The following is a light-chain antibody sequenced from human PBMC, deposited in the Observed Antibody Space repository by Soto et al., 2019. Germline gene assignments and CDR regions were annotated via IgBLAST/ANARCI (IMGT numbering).Light chain of an antibody. CDR2: GNT. J-gene: IGLJ1*01. CDR3: QSYYSTLPAHV. V-gene: IGLV1-40*01. Sequence: SVLTQPPSVSGAPGPRVTISCTGTSSNIGSGYDVHWYQHLPATAPKLLIYGNTVRPSGVPDRFSGSKSGTSASLAITGLQAEDDADYYCQSYYSTLPAHVFGTRTNVT. CDR1: SSNIGSGYD.